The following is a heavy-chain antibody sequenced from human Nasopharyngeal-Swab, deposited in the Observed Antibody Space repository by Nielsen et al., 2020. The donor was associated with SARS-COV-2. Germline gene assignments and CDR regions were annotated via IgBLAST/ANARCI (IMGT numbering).Heavy chain of an antibody. CDR2: GYPGNSEV. V-gene: IGHV5-51*01. D-gene: IGHD5-24*01. J-gene: IGHJ5*02. CDR1: GYSFVNHW. CDR3: ARRAARDGYNYEVDP. Sequence: GESLKISCMASGYSFVNHWIGWVRQKPGKGLEWMGMGYPGNSEVAYSPSFQGQVTISADKSINTAYLEWSRLRPSDTGMYFCARRAARDGYNYEVDPWGQGTLVTVSS.